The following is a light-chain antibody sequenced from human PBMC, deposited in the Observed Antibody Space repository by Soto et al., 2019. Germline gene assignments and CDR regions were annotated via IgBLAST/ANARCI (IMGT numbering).Light chain of an antibody. CDR1: QSVTNT. V-gene: IGKV3-20*01. CDR2: YAS. J-gene: IGKJ1*01. Sequence: EVVMTQSPATLSVSPGERATISCRASQSVTNTLAWYQHKPGQAPRLLISYASRGATGIPSRFSGSGSGTDFTLTISRLEPEDFAVYYCQQYVSSPWAFGQGTKVDIK. CDR3: QQYVSSPWA.